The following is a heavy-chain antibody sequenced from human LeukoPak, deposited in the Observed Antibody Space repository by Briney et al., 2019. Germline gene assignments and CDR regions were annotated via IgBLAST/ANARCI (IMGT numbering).Heavy chain of an antibody. J-gene: IGHJ4*02. V-gene: IGHV3-33*01. Sequence: PGGSLRLSCAASGFTFSSYGMHWVRQAPGKGLGWVAVIWYDGSNKYYADSVKGRFTIARENSKNRLYLQMNSLRAEDTAVYYCAREGIAAAGEDYFDYWGQGTLVTVSS. CDR3: AREGIAAAGEDYFDY. CDR1: GFTFSSYG. D-gene: IGHD6-13*01. CDR2: IWYDGSNK.